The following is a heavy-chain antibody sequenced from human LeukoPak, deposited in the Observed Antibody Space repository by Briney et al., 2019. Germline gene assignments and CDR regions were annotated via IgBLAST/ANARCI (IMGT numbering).Heavy chain of an antibody. D-gene: IGHD4-11*01. V-gene: IGHV1-24*01. CDR1: GYTLTELS. J-gene: IGHJ4*02. Sequence: ASVKVSCKVSGYTLTELSMHWVRQAPGKGLEWMGGFDPEDGETIYAQTFQGRVTMTEDTSTDTAYMELSSLRSEDTAVYYCATASDYSNYGSFDYWGQGTLVTVSS. CDR2: FDPEDGET. CDR3: ATASDYSNYGSFDY.